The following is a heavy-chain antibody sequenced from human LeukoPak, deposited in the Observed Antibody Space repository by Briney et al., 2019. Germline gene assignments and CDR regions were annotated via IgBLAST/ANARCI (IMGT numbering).Heavy chain of an antibody. D-gene: IGHD6-19*01. CDR3: ARVKSRGFYFDY. V-gene: IGHV4-59*01. Sequence: SETLSLTCTVSGGSISSYYWSWIRQPPGKGLEWIGYIYYSGSTNYNPSLKSRVTISVDTSKTQFSLKLSAVTAADTAVYYGARVKSRGFYFDYWGQGTLVTVSS. CDR2: IYYSGST. J-gene: IGHJ4*02. CDR1: GGSISSYY.